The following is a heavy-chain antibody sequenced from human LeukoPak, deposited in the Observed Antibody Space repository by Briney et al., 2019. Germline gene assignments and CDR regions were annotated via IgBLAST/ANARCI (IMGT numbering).Heavy chain of an antibody. J-gene: IGHJ3*02. CDR3: ARPRSLPTPGDAFDI. Sequence: GRSLRLSCAASGFTFSSYGMHWVRQAPGKGLEWVAVIWYDGSNKYYADSVKGRFTISRDNSKNTLYLQMNSLRAEDTAVYYCARPRSLPTPGDAFDIWGQGTMVTVSS. CDR2: IWYDGSNK. D-gene: IGHD1-26*01. CDR1: GFTFSSYG. V-gene: IGHV3-33*01.